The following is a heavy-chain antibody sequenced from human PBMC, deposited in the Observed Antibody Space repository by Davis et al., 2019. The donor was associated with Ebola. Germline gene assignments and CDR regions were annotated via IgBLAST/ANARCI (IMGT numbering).Heavy chain of an antibody. CDR2: IFYSGST. Sequence: MPSETLSLTCTVSGGSISSYYWSWIRQPPGRGREWIGYIFYSGSTNYNPSPKSRVTISVDTSKNQFSLKLSSVTAADTAVYYCARDGWYYDSSGYYRDAFDIWGQGTMVTVSS. CDR1: GGSISSYY. V-gene: IGHV4-59*01. D-gene: IGHD3-22*01. J-gene: IGHJ3*02. CDR3: ARDGWYYDSSGYYRDAFDI.